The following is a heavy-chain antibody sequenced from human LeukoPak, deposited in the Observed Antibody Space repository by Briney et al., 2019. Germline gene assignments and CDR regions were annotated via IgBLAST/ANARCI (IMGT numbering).Heavy chain of an antibody. Sequence: SETLSLTCTVSGGSISSSSYYWGWIRQPPGKGLEWIGYIYYSGSTYYNPSLKSRVTISVDTSKNQFSLKLSSVTAADTAVYYCARIDGYNRYYFDYWGQGTLVTVSS. J-gene: IGHJ4*02. CDR3: ARIDGYNRYYFDY. CDR2: IYYSGST. V-gene: IGHV4-31*03. D-gene: IGHD5-24*01. CDR1: GGSISSSSYY.